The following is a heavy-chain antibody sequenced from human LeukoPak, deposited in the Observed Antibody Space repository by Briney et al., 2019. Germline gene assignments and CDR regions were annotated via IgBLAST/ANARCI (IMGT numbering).Heavy chain of an antibody. Sequence: GGSLRLSCAASGFTFSSYAMSWVRQAPGKGLEWVAVIWYGGSNKYYADSVKGRFTISRDNSKNTLYLQMNSLRAEDTAVYYCAKEPHSGAFDIWGQGTMVTVSS. CDR2: IWYGGSNK. CDR3: AKEPHSGAFDI. CDR1: GFTFSSYA. J-gene: IGHJ3*02. D-gene: IGHD3-10*01. V-gene: IGHV3-30*02.